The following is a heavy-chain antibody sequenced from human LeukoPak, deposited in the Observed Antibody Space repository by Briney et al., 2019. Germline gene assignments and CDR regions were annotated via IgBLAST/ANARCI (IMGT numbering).Heavy chain of an antibody. D-gene: IGHD5-18*01. CDR1: GGTFSSYA. CDR2: IIPIFGTA. V-gene: IGHV1-69*05. Sequence: SVKVSCKASGGTFSSYAISWVRQAPGQGLECMGGIIPIFGTANYAQKFQGRVTITTDESTSTAYMELSSLRSEDTAVYYCARTAMVPNWFDPWGQGTLVTVSS. CDR3: ARTAMVPNWFDP. J-gene: IGHJ5*02.